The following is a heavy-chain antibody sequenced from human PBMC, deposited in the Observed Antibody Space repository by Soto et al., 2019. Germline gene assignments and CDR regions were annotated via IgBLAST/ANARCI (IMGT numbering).Heavy chain of an antibody. Sequence: QVQLVQSGAEVKKPGSSVKVSCKASGGTFSSYAISWVRQAPGQGLEWMGGIIPIFGTANYAQKFQGRVTITADESPSTAAMELRSMRSEDTAVYYCARPVPASGYYYGMDVWGQGTTVTVSS. J-gene: IGHJ6*02. V-gene: IGHV1-69*12. D-gene: IGHD2-2*01. CDR2: IIPIFGTA. CDR1: GGTFSSYA. CDR3: ARPVPASGYYYGMDV.